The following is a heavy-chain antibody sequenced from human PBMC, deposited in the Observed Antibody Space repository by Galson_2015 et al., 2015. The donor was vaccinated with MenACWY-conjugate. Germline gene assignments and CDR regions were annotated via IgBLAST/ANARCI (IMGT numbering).Heavy chain of an antibody. J-gene: IGHJ1*01. CDR2: IYHAGST. CDR1: GDTISTNVW. D-gene: IGHD2-21*02. CDR3: ARRLRSDCYCFQH. Sequence: TLSLTCAISGDTISTNVWWNRVRQPPGKGLEWIGEIYHAGSTNYNPSLKSRATISVDKSKNQFSLDLSSVTAADTAVYYRARRLRSDCYCFQHWGQGTLVTVSS. V-gene: IGHV4-4*02.